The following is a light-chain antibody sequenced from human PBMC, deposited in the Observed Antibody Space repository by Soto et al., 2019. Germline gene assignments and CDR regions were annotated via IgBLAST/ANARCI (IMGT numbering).Light chain of an antibody. CDR3: QQYGRPWT. V-gene: IGKV3-20*01. CDR1: QSVWSSL. Sequence: ETVLTQSPGTLSLSPGERATLSCRASQSVWSSLLAWYQHKPGQTPRLLIYGASSRATGIPDRFSGSGSGTDFTLTISRLEPEDFAVYYWQQYGRPWTFGQGTKVEIK. CDR2: GAS. J-gene: IGKJ1*01.